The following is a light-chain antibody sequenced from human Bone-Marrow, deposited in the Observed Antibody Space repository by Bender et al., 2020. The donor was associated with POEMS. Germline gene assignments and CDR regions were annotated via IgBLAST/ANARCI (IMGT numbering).Light chain of an antibody. CDR3: AVWSDSLSAWV. V-gene: IGLV1-47*01. J-gene: IGLJ3*02. Sequence: QSVLTQPPSASGTPGHWVTISCSGSSSNIGNNFVHWYQHLPGSAPRLLIYRNSLRPSGVPDRFSGSKSGTSASLSISGLRSDDEADYYCAVWSDSLSAWVFGGGTKLTVL. CDR1: SSNIGNNF. CDR2: RNS.